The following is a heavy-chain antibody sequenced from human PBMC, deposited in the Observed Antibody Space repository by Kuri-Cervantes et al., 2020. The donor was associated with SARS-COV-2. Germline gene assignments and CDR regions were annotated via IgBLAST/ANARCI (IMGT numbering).Heavy chain of an antibody. CDR1: GYTFTSYA. V-gene: IGHV7-4-1*02. J-gene: IGHJ6*02. CDR2: INTNTGNP. D-gene: IGHD6-19*01. Sequence: ASVKVSCKASGYTFTSYAMNWVRQAPGQGLEWMGWINTNTGNPTYAQGFTGRFVFSLDTSVSTAYLQISSLKAEDTAVYYCARDLRYSSGWGRLGYYYYGMDVWGQGTTVTVSS. CDR3: ARDLRYSSGWGRLGYYYYGMDV.